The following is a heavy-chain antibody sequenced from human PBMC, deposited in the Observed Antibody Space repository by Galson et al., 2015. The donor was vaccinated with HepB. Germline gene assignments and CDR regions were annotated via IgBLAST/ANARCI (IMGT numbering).Heavy chain of an antibody. Sequence: SLRLSCAASGLAFDTHAMSWARQAPGRGLEWISGISGNGDSTFYADSVKGRFTVSRDNSNNMLYLQMNSLRAEDAGLYFCAKGYGLFDSWGQGILVTVSS. V-gene: IGHV3-23*01. J-gene: IGHJ5*01. CDR3: AKGYGLFDS. CDR1: GLAFDTHA. CDR2: ISGNGDST. D-gene: IGHD5-18*01.